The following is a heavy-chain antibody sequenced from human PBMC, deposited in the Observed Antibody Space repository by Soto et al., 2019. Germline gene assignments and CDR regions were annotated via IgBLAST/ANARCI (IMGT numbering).Heavy chain of an antibody. V-gene: IGHV1-58*01. J-gene: IGHJ6*02. CDR3: AAESPLAVAAPGYYYGMDV. CDR2: IVVGSGNT. Sequence: ASVKVSCKASGFTFTSSAVQWVRQARGQRLEWIGWIVVGSGNTNYAQKFHERVTITRDMSTSTAYMELSSLRSEDTAVYYCAAESPLAVAAPGYYYGMDVWGQGTTVTVSS. D-gene: IGHD6-19*01. CDR1: GFTFTSSA.